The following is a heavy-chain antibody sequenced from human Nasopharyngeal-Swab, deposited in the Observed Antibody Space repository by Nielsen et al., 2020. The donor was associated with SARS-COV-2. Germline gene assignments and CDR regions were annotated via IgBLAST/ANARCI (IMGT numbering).Heavy chain of an antibody. CDR2: ISYDGSNK. Sequence: GESLKISCAASGFTFSSYGMHWVRQAPGKGLEWVAVISYDGSNKYYADSVKGRFTISRDNSKNTLYLQMNSLRAEDTAVYYCAKAGTAAAGHAFDIWGQGTMVTVSS. J-gene: IGHJ3*02. D-gene: IGHD6-13*01. CDR1: GFTFSSYG. V-gene: IGHV3-30*18. CDR3: AKAGTAAAGHAFDI.